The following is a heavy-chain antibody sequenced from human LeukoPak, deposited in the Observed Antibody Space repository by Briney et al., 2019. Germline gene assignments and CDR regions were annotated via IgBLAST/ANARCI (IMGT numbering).Heavy chain of an antibody. CDR1: LGSISRDY. J-gene: IGHJ3*02. CDR2: IYYSGST. CDR3: ASASLNIYAFDI. Sequence: SETLSLTCTVSLGSISRDYWSWVRQPPGKGREWVGYIYYSGSTKYKPSLKSRATISVHTSKNQFSLKLSSVTSADTAVYYCASASLNIYAFDIWGQGTMVTVSS. V-gene: IGHV4-59*01. D-gene: IGHD2/OR15-2a*01.